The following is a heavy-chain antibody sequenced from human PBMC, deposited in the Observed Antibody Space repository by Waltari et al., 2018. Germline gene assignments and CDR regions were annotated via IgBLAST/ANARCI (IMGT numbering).Heavy chain of an antibody. D-gene: IGHD1-26*01. CDR1: GFTFSSYG. CDR2: IGYDKNEK. V-gene: IGHV3-30*02. CDR3: AAYTGSPSRPGPPSL. J-gene: IGHJ4*02. Sequence: VQLLESGGGVVQPGGSLRLSCATPGFTFSSYGMHWARRGPGKGLEWVAFIGYDKNEKYYQDSVKGRFTISRDNSRNNLYLQMDSLTPEDTGVYYCAAYTGSPSRPGPPSLWGRGTLVTVAS.